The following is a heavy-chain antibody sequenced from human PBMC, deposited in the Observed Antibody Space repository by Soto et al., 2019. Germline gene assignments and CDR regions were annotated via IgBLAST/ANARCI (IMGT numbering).Heavy chain of an antibody. V-gene: IGHV3-11*01. D-gene: IGHD2-2*01. J-gene: IGHJ4*02. CDR1: GFTFSDFY. CDR3: ARALPTYQLLCGEFDY. CDR2: ITGSGGAV. Sequence: GESLKISCAASGFTFSDFYMSWIRQAPGKGLEWVSYITGSGGAVYYADSVKGRFTISRDNAKNSLYLQMNSLRAEDTAVYYCARALPTYQLLCGEFDYWGQGALVTVSS.